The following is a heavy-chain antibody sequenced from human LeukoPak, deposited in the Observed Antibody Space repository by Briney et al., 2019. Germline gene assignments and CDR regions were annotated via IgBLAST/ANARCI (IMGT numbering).Heavy chain of an antibody. CDR3: ARDSRSFIVMITEPRKNPVDY. CDR1: GFTFSSYA. CDR2: ISGSGGST. J-gene: IGHJ4*02. Sequence: GGSLRLSCAASGFTFSSYAMSWVRQAPGKGLEWVSAISGSGGSTYYADSVKGRFTISRDNSKNTLYLQMNSLRVEDTAVYYCARDSRSFIVMITEPRKNPVDYWGQGTLVTVSS. V-gene: IGHV3-23*01. D-gene: IGHD3-16*01.